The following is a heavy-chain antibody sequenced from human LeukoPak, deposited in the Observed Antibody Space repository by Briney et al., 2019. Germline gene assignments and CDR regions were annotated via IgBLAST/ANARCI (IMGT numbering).Heavy chain of an antibody. D-gene: IGHD2-2*01. J-gene: IGHJ4*02. CDR2: ISSSSSYI. CDR3: ARGGVVPAAPGDY. V-gene: IGHV3-21*01. Sequence: GGSLRLSCAASGFTFSSYSMNWVRQAPGKGLEWVSSISSSSSYIYYADSVKGQFTISRDNAKNSLYLQMNSLRAEDTAVYYCARGGVVPAAPGDYWGQGTLVTVSS. CDR1: GFTFSSYS.